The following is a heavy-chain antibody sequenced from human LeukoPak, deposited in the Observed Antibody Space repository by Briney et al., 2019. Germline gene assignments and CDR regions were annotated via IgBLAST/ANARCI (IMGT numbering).Heavy chain of an antibody. V-gene: IGHV4-34*01. D-gene: IGHD5-12*01. J-gene: IGHJ4*02. Sequence: SETLSLTCAVYGGSFSGHYWSWIRQPPGKGLEWIGEINHSGSTNYNPSLKSRVTISVDTSKNQFSLKLSSVTAADTAVYYCARSEGGYSGYDFDYWGQGTLVTVSS. CDR3: ARSEGGYSGYDFDY. CDR2: INHSGST. CDR1: GGSFSGHY.